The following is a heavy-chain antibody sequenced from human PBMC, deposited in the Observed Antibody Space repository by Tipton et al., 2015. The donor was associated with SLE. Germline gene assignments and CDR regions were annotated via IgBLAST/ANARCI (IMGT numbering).Heavy chain of an antibody. Sequence: SLRLSCAASGFTFDDYAMHWVRQAPGKGLEWVSGISWNSGSIGYADSVKGRFTISRDNAKNSLYLQMNSLRAEDTALYYCAKGDYENCYYMDVWGKGTTVTVSS. V-gene: IGHV3-9*01. D-gene: IGHD3-16*01. CDR2: ISWNSGSI. CDR3: AKGDYENCYYMDV. J-gene: IGHJ6*03. CDR1: GFTFDDYA.